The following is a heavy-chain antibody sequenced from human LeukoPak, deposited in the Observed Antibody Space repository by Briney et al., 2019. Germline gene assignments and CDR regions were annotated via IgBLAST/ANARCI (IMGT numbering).Heavy chain of an antibody. Sequence: GGSLRLSCAASGFTFSSYGMHWVRQAPGKGLEWVAFIRYDGSNKYYADSVKGRFTISRDNSKNTLYLQMNSLRAEDTAVYYCARDDSGYYDILTGYYTPVNYFDYWGQGTLVTVSS. CDR1: GFTFSSYG. V-gene: IGHV3-30*02. CDR3: ARDDSGYYDILTGYYTPVNYFDY. J-gene: IGHJ4*02. CDR2: IRYDGSNK. D-gene: IGHD3-9*01.